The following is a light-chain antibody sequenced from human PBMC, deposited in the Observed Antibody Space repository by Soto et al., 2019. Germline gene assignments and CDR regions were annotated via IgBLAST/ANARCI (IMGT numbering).Light chain of an antibody. CDR1: QSVRSY. Sequence: EIVLTQSPATLSLSPGERATLSCRATQSVRSYLAWYQQKPGQAPRLLIYDASNRATGVPARFSGSGSGTDFTLTISSLEPEDFAVYYCQYRSNWPPVTFGPGTRLEI. J-gene: IGKJ5*01. CDR2: DAS. V-gene: IGKV3-11*01. CDR3: QYRSNWPPVT.